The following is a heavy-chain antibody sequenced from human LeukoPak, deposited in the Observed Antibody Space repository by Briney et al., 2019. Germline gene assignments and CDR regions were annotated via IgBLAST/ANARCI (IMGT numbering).Heavy chain of an antibody. D-gene: IGHD6-13*01. V-gene: IGHV1-18*01. CDR1: GYTFTNYG. CDR3: ARDQSLVAYSSTWFDY. J-gene: IGHJ4*02. Sequence: ASVKVSCKTSGYTFTNYGLSWVRQTPGQGLEWMGWISAYNGNTDYAQNLQGRVTLTTDTSTTTAYMELRSLGSDDTAVYYCARDQSLVAYSSTWFDYWGQGTLVTVSS. CDR2: ISAYNGNT.